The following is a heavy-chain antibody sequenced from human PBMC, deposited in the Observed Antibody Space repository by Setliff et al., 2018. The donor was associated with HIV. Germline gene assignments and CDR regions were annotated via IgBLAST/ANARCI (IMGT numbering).Heavy chain of an antibody. CDR1: GGSIWSGSYY. CDR3: ARAVVSASGNFWFDP. Sequence: PSETLSLTCTVSGGSIWSGSYYWTWIRQPAGKGLEWIGHITASGGATYNPSVKSRVSISLGSPSSEFSLRLTSVSAADTAVYYCARAVVSASGNFWFDPWGPGALVTVSS. CDR2: ITASGGA. J-gene: IGHJ5*02. D-gene: IGHD2-15*01. V-gene: IGHV4-61*09.